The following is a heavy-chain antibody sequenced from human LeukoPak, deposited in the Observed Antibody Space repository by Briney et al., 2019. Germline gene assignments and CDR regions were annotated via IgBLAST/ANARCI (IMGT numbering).Heavy chain of an antibody. CDR3: ARDMRGAYYYDSSGYSY. V-gene: IGHV3-21*01. Sequence: SGGSLRLSCAASGFTFSSYSMNWVRQAPGKGLEWVSSISSSSSYIYYADSEKGRFTISRDNAKNSLYLQMNSLRAEDTAVYYCARDMRGAYYYDSSGYSYWGQGTLVTVSS. J-gene: IGHJ4*02. D-gene: IGHD3-22*01. CDR1: GFTFSSYS. CDR2: ISSSSSYI.